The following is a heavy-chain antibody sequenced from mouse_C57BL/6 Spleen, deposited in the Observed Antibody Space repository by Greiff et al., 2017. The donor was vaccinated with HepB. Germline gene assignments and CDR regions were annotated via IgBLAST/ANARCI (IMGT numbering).Heavy chain of an antibody. V-gene: IGHV5-4*01. Sequence: EVQGVESGGGLVKPGGSLKLSCAASGFTFSSYAMPWVRQTPEKRLEWVATISDGGSYTYYPDNVKGRFTISRDKAKNNLYLQMSHLNSEDTAMYYCARACYGNCVFAYWGQGTLVTVSA. J-gene: IGHJ3*01. CDR1: GFTFSSYA. CDR3: ARACYGNCVFAY. CDR2: ISDGGSYT. D-gene: IGHD2-10*01.